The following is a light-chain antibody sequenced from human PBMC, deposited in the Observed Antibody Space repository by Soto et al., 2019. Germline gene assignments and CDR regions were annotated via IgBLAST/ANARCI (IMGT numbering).Light chain of an antibody. CDR1: SSDVGGYNS. V-gene: IGLV2-14*03. CDR3: RSYTSASSYV. J-gene: IGLJ1*01. CDR2: GVT. Sequence: QSALTQPASVSGSPGQSIAISCTGTSSDVGGYNSVSWYQQHPGKAPKLIIFGVTNRPSGVSNRFSGSKAGNTASLTISGLQAEDEADYYCRSYTSASSYVFGAGTKLTVL.